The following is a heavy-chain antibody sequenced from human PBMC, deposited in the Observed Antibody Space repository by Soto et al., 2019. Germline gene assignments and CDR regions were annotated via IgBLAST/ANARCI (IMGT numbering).Heavy chain of an antibody. CDR1: GWSFSGYY. Sequence: SETLSLTCAVYGWSFSGYYWSWIRQPPGKGLEWIGEINHSGSTNYNPSLKSRVTISVDTSKNQFSLKLSSVTAADTAVYYCARDRRRKGYRSGGSCYQWDLYFQHWGQGTLVTVSS. D-gene: IGHD2-15*01. J-gene: IGHJ1*01. CDR3: ARDRRRKGYRSGGSCYQWDLYFQH. CDR2: INHSGST. V-gene: IGHV4-34*01.